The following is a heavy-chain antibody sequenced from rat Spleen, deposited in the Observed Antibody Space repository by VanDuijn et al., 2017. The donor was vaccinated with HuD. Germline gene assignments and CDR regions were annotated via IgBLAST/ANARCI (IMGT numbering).Heavy chain of an antibody. CDR3: TRVLTLRTMGITGVMDA. CDR1: GFTFNNYW. D-gene: IGHD1-9*01. V-gene: IGHV5-31*01. CDR2: ITNTGGST. Sequence: EVQLVESGGGLVQPGRSLKLSCVASGFTFNNYWMTWIRQAPGKGLEWVASITNTGGSTYYPDSVKGRFTISRDNAKSTLYLQMNSLRSEDTATYYCTRVLTLRTMGITGVMDAWGQGASVTVSS. J-gene: IGHJ4*01.